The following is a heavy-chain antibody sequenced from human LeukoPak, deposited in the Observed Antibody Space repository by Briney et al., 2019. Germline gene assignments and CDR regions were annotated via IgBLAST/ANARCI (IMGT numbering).Heavy chain of an antibody. CDR3: ARLIAGILTTVTTTYYFDY. Sequence: SETLSLTCAVYGGSFSGYYWSWIRQPPGKGLEWIGEINHSGSTNYNPSLKSRVTISVDTSKNQFSLNLSSVTAADTAVYYCARLIAGILTTVTTTYYFDYWGQGTLVTVSS. CDR2: INHSGST. CDR1: GGSFSGYY. V-gene: IGHV4-34*01. D-gene: IGHD4-17*01. J-gene: IGHJ4*02.